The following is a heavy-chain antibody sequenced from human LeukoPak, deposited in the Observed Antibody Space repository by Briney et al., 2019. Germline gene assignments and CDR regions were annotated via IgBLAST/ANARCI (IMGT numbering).Heavy chain of an antibody. D-gene: IGHD3-22*01. Sequence: GGSLRLSCAASGFTFSSYAMSWVRQPPGKGREWVSAMSGSGGMTYSADSVKGRFTMSRDNSKETLYLQINSLRAEDTAVYYCAKGPFFYYDASGYNYFDFWGQGTLVTVSS. J-gene: IGHJ4*02. V-gene: IGHV3-23*01. CDR2: MSGSGGMT. CDR3: AKGPFFYYDASGYNYFDF. CDR1: GFTFSSYA.